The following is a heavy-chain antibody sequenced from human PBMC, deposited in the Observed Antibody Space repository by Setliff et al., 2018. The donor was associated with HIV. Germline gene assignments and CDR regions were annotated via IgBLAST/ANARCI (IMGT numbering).Heavy chain of an antibody. J-gene: IGHJ3*01. CDR1: GFTFSGSV. D-gene: IGHD3-22*01. Sequence: GASVKVSCKASGFTFSGSVVQWVRQARGQRLEWIGRIVVGSGKTDYAQKFQNRVTITRDMSTSTAYMELSSLRSEDTAVYYCAKLDYYDYSGSWARKVAIDFWGRGTMVTVSS. V-gene: IGHV1-58*01. CDR2: IVVGSGKT. CDR3: AKLDYYDYSGSWARKVAIDF.